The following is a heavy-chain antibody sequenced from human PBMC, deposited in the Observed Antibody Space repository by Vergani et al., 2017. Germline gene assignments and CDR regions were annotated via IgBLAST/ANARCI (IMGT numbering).Heavy chain of an antibody. Sequence: QVQLVESGGGVVQPGRSLRLSCAASGFTFSSSAMHWVRQAPGKGLEWVAVISYDGSNKYYADSVKGRFTISRDNSKNTLYLQMNSLRAEDTAVYYCARDFSSWSYFDYWGQGTLVTVSS. D-gene: IGHD6-13*01. CDR1: GFTFSSSA. V-gene: IGHV3-30-3*01. J-gene: IGHJ4*02. CDR2: ISYDGSNK. CDR3: ARDFSSWSYFDY.